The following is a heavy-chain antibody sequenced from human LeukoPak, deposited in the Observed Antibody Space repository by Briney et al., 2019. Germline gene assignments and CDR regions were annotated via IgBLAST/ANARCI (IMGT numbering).Heavy chain of an antibody. CDR2: INRSGST. Sequence: SETLSLTCAVYGGSFSGYYWSWIRQPPGKGLEWIGEINRSGSTNYNPSLKSRVTISVDTSKNQFSLKLSSVTAADTAVYYCARARYCSSTSCPFDAFDIWGQGTMVTVSS. CDR1: GGSFSGYY. J-gene: IGHJ3*02. D-gene: IGHD2-2*01. V-gene: IGHV4-34*01. CDR3: ARARYCSSTSCPFDAFDI.